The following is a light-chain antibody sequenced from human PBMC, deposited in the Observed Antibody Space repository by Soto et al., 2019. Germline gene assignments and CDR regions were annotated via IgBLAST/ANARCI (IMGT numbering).Light chain of an antibody. V-gene: IGLV3-21*04. CDR2: YGS. CDR3: QVWNSGPDHVV. Sequence: YELTQPPSVSVAPGKTASVTCGGNNIGSKNVHWYQQKPGQAPVLVIYYGSDRPSGIPERFSGSNSGNTATLTISRVEAGDEADYYCQVWNSGPDHVVFGGGTQLTVL. CDR1: NIGSKN. J-gene: IGLJ2*01.